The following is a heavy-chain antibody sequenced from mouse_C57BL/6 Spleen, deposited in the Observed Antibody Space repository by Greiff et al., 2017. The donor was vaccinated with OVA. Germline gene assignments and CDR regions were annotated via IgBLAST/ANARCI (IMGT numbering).Heavy chain of an antibody. Sequence: QVHVKQPGAELVRPGSSVKLSCKASGYTFTSYWMHWVKQRPIQGLEWIGNIDPSDSETHYNQKFKDKATLTVDKSSSTAYMQLSSLTSEDSAVYYCARSAGSHWYFDVWGTGTTVTVSS. V-gene: IGHV1-52*01. J-gene: IGHJ1*03. D-gene: IGHD3-1*01. CDR1: GYTFTSYW. CDR3: ARSAGSHWYFDV. CDR2: IDPSDSET.